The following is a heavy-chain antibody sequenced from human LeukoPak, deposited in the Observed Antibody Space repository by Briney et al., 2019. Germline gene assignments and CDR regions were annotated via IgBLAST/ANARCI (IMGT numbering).Heavy chain of an antibody. D-gene: IGHD3-22*01. CDR1: GFTFDDYA. J-gene: IGHJ4*02. Sequence: SGGSLRLSCAASGFTFDDYAMHWVRQAPGKGLEWVSGISWNSGSIGYADSVKGRFTISRDNAKNSLYLQMNSLRAEDTALYYCATAGAWYYYDSSGYYSDWGQGTLVTVSS. V-gene: IGHV3-9*01. CDR2: ISWNSGSI. CDR3: ATAGAWYYYDSSGYYSD.